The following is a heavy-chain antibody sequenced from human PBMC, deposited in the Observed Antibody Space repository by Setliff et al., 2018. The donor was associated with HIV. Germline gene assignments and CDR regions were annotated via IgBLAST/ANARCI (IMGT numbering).Heavy chain of an antibody. J-gene: IGHJ3*02. CDR1: GGSIFSGSYY. D-gene: IGHD2-2*01. CDR2: VYYSGST. V-gene: IGHV4-61*01. Sequence: SETLSLTCTVSGGSIFSGSYYWSWIRQTPGKGLEWIGYVYYSGSTNYNPSLRSRVTISMDTSKNQFSLKLSSVTAADTAVYYCARETRSSFAMDDASDIWGQGTMVTVSS. CDR3: ARETRSSFAMDDASDI.